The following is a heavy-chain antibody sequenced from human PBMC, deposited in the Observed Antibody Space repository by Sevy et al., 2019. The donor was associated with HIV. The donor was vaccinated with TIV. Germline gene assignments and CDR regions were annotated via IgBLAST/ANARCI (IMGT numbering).Heavy chain of an antibody. CDR2: ISYDGSNK. Sequence: GGSLRLSCAASGFTFSSYAMHWVRQAPGKGLEWVAVISYDGSNKYYADSVKGRFTISRDNSKNTLYLQMNSLRAEETAGYYCARIPSTMVRGVKDYWGQGTLVTVSS. V-gene: IGHV3-30-3*01. J-gene: IGHJ4*02. CDR3: ARIPSTMVRGVKDY. CDR1: GFTFSSYA. D-gene: IGHD3-10*01.